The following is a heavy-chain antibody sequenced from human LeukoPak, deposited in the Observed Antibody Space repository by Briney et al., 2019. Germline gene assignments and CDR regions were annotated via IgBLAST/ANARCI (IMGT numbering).Heavy chain of an antibody. Sequence: GGSLRLSCAASEFTFSTYGMSWVRQAPGKGLEWVANINQDGDEKYYVDSVKGRFTISRDDAQTSVYLQLSGLRPEDTAVYYCAKNKGWELPAELDSWGQGALVIVSS. CDR1: EFTFSTYG. CDR2: INQDGDEK. CDR3: AKNKGWELPAELDS. V-gene: IGHV3-7*01. J-gene: IGHJ4*02. D-gene: IGHD2-15*01.